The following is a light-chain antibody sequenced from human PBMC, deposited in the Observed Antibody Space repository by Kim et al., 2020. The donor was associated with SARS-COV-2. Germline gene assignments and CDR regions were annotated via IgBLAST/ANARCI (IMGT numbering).Light chain of an antibody. Sequence: EIVLTQSPATLSLLPGERATLSCRASQSVSSYLAWYQQKPGQAPRLLIYDASNRATGIPARFSGSGSGTDFTLTISSLESEDFAVYYCQQRSNWPPLTFGGGTKVDIK. V-gene: IGKV3-11*01. CDR1: QSVSSY. CDR2: DAS. CDR3: QQRSNWPPLT. J-gene: IGKJ4*01.